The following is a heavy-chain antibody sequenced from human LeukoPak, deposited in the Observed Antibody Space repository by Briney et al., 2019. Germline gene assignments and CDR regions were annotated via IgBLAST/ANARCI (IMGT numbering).Heavy chain of an antibody. Sequence: LETLSLTCTVSGVSVSSGSYYWSWIRQPPGKGLEWIGYIYYSGSTNYNPSLKSRVTISVGTSKNQFSLKLSSVTAADTAVYYCAGSYSSSWYRNYWGQGTLVTVSS. V-gene: IGHV4-61*01. J-gene: IGHJ4*02. CDR2: IYYSGST. CDR1: GVSVSSGSYY. D-gene: IGHD6-13*01. CDR3: AGSYSSSWYRNY.